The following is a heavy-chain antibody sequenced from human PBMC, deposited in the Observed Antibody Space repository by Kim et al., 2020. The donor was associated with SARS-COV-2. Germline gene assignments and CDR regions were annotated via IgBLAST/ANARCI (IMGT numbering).Heavy chain of an antibody. Sequence: ASVKVSCKASGYTFTSYGISWVRQAPGQGLEWMGWISAYNGNTNYAQKLQGRVTMTTDTSTSTAYMELRSLRSDDTAVYYCAGHRAHYDILTGYYRYYYYGMDVWGQGTTVTVSS. V-gene: IGHV1-18*01. CDR3: AGHRAHYDILTGYYRYYYYGMDV. D-gene: IGHD3-9*01. CDR1: GYTFTSYG. J-gene: IGHJ6*02. CDR2: ISAYNGNT.